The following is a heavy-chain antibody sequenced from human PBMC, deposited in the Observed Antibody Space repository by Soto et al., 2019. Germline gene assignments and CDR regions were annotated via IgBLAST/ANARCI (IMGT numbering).Heavy chain of an antibody. CDR1: GFTFSSYS. CDR3: ARDDALYGSGDNFDY. J-gene: IGHJ4*02. CDR2: ISSSSSYI. D-gene: IGHD3-10*01. V-gene: IGHV3-21*01. Sequence: GGSLRLSCAASGFTFSSYSMNWVRQAPGKGLEWVSSISSSSSYIYYADSVKGRFTISRDNAKNSLYLQMNSLRAEDTAVYYCARDDALYGSGDNFDYSGQGTLVTVSS.